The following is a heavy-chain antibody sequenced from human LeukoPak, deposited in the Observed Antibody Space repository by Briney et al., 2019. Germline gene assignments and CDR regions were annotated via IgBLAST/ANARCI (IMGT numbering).Heavy chain of an antibody. CDR2: IGSSSSYI. J-gene: IGHJ4*02. Sequence: GGSLRLSCAASGFTFSSYSMNWVRQAPGKGLEWVSSIGSSSSYIYYADSVKGRFTISRDNAKNSLYLQMNSLRAEDTAVYYCARDDYSNIDYWGQGTLVTVSS. CDR3: ARDDYSNIDY. CDR1: GFTFSSYS. D-gene: IGHD4-11*01. V-gene: IGHV3-21*01.